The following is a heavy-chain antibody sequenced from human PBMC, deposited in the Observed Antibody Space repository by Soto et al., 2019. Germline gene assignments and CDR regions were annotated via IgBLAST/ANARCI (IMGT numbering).Heavy chain of an antibody. CDR1: GFTFNSYW. D-gene: IGHD4-4*01. Sequence: GGSLRLSCAASGFTFNSYWMSWVRQAPGKGLEWVANIKQDGSEKYYVDSVKGRFTISRDNAKNSLYLQMNSLRAEDTAVYYCARTYLDYSNYPYYFDYWGQGTLVTVSS. CDR3: ARTYLDYSNYPYYFDY. V-gene: IGHV3-7*01. CDR2: IKQDGSEK. J-gene: IGHJ4*02.